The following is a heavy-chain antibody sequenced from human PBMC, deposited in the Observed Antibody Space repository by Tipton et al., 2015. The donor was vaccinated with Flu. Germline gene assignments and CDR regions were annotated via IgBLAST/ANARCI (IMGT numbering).Heavy chain of an antibody. CDR3: AKPQVMGTPNQPGFDS. CDR2: VSWDGDRT. V-gene: IGHV3-43*01. J-gene: IGHJ4*02. D-gene: IGHD4-23*01. Sequence: SLRLSCAASGSTFKNYSIHGFRQVPGKGLVGVFLVSWDGDRTKYEESVHGRFTISRDNNKNSLYLQMNNLRTEDSAVYYCAKPQVMGTPNQPGFDSWGQGTLVTVSS. CDR1: GSTFKNYS.